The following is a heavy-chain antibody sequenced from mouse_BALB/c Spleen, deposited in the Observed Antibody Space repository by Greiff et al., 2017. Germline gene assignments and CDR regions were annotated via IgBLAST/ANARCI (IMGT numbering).Heavy chain of an antibody. D-gene: IGHD1-2*01. CDR2: IDPSDSYT. V-gene: IGHV1-69*02. J-gene: IGHJ2*01. Sequence: QVQLQQPGAELVKPGASVKLSCKASGYTFTSYWMHWVKQRPGQGLEWIGEIDPSDSYTNYNQKFKGKATLTVDKSSSTAYMQLSSLTSEDSAVYYCARGTTAYYFDYWGQGTTLTVSS. CDR1: GYTFTSYW. CDR3: ARGTTAYYFDY.